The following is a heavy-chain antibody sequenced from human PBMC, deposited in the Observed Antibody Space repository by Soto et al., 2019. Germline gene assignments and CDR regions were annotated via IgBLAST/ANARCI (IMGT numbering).Heavy chain of an antibody. CDR2: ISHDGSKT. V-gene: IGHV3-30*18. Sequence: PGGSLRLSCAASGFTFNSYGIHWVRQAPGKGLEWVAVISHDGSKTNYADSVKGRVTISRDNSKDTVYLQMNSLRAEDTAVDYCAKDTYYYSSSGHYVFGAWGQGT. CDR3: AKDTYYYSSSGHYVFGA. D-gene: IGHD3-22*01. J-gene: IGHJ4*02. CDR1: GFTFNSYG.